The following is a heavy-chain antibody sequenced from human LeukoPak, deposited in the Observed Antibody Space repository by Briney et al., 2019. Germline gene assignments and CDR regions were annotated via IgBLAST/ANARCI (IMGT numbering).Heavy chain of an antibody. CDR2: VFYSGGT. J-gene: IGHJ5*02. V-gene: IGHV4-59*08. Sequence: SETLSLTCTVSGGSISSYYWSWIRQPPGKGLDYIGDVFYSGGTNYNPSLKSRLTISVDTSRNQFSLKLTSVTAADTAVYYCARLYAGAYTRLDPWGQGILVAVSS. CDR3: ARLYAGAYTRLDP. D-gene: IGHD3-16*01. CDR1: GGSISSYY.